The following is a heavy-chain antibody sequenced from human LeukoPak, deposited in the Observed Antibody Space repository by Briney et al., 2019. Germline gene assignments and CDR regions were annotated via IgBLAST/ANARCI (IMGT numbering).Heavy chain of an antibody. CDR1: GYTFTGYY. J-gene: IGHJ4*02. Sequence: ASVKVSCKASGYTFTGYYMHWVRQAPGQGLEWMGWINPNSGGTNNAQKFQGRVTMTRDTSISTAYMELRRLRSDDTAVYYCAREGRDGYNEYDYWGQGTLVTVSS. V-gene: IGHV1-2*02. D-gene: IGHD5-24*01. CDR3: AREGRDGYNEYDY. CDR2: INPNSGGT.